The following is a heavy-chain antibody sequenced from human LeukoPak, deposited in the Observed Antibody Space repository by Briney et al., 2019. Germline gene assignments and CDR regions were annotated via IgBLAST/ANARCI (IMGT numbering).Heavy chain of an antibody. CDR3: ARDGPTYSFDY. V-gene: IGHV3-21*01. Sequence: GGSLRLFCAASGFTFSCYSKNWVRQAPGKGLEWVSSISSSSSYIYYADSVKGRFTISRDNAKNSLYLQMNSLRGEGTAVYYCARDGPTYSFDYWGQGTRVTVSS. J-gene: IGHJ4*02. D-gene: IGHD2-21*01. CDR1: GFTFSCYS. CDR2: ISSSSSYI.